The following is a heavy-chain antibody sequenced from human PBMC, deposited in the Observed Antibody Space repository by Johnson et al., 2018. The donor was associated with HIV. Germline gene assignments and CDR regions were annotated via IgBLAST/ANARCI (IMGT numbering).Heavy chain of an antibody. D-gene: IGHD5-24*01. Sequence: QVQLVESGGGVVQPGRSLRLSCAAYGFTFSSYAMHWVRQAPGKGLEWVAVISYDGSNKYYADSVKGRFAISRDNSKNSLYLQMNSLRAEDTAMYYCALILARGWLQRGAFDIWGQGTMVTVSS. J-gene: IGHJ3*02. V-gene: IGHV3-30*09. CDR2: ISYDGSNK. CDR1: GFTFSSYA. CDR3: ALILARGWLQRGAFDI.